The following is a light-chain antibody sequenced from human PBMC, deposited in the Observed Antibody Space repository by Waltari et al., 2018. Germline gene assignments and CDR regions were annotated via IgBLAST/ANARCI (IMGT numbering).Light chain of an antibody. CDR3: QQRSNWPPFLT. Sequence: EIVLTQPPATLSLSPGERATLSCRASQSVSSYLAWYQQKPGQAPRLLIYDASNRATGIPARFSGSGSGTDFTLTISSLEPEDFAVYYCQQRSNWPPFLTFGGGTKVEIK. V-gene: IGKV3-11*01. J-gene: IGKJ4*01. CDR1: QSVSSY. CDR2: DAS.